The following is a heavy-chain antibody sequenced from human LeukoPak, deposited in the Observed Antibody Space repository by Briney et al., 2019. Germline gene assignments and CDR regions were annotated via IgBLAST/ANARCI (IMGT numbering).Heavy chain of an antibody. Sequence: GGSLRLSCAASGFTFSSYAMSWVRQAPGKGLGWVSAISGSGGSTYYADSVKGRFTISRDNSKNTLYLQMNSLRAEDTAVYYCAKGPDITMVRGVRDYYFDYWGQGTLVTVSS. D-gene: IGHD3-10*01. CDR3: AKGPDITMVRGVRDYYFDY. CDR2: ISGSGGST. CDR1: GFTFSSYA. V-gene: IGHV3-23*01. J-gene: IGHJ4*02.